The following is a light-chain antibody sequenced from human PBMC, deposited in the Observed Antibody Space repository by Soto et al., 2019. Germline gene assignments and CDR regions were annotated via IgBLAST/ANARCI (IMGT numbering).Light chain of an antibody. J-gene: IGLJ1*01. CDR2: EGS. CDR1: SSDVGGYNL. V-gene: IGLV2-23*01. Sequence: QSVLTQPASVSGSPGQSITISCTGTSSDVGGYNLVSWYQHHPGRAPKLMLYEGSQRPSGVSNRFSGSKSGNTAFLTISGLQAEDEADYYRCSFAGTITFFVFGTGTKVTVL. CDR3: CSFAGTITFFV.